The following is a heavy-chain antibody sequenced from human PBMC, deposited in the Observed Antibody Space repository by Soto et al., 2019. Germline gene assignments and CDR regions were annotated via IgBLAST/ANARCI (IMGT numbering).Heavy chain of an antibody. Sequence: PSETLSLTCTVSGGSISSSSYYWGWIRQPPGKGLEWIGSIYYSGSTYYNPSLKSRVTISVDTSKNQFSLNLQMNGLISEDTAVYFCAKAMAPQYNFDWLSMDSWGQGSLVTVSS. CDR1: GGSISSSSYY. CDR3: AKAMAPQYNFDWLSMDS. J-gene: IGHJ4*02. CDR2: IYYSGST. D-gene: IGHD3-9*01. V-gene: IGHV4-39*01.